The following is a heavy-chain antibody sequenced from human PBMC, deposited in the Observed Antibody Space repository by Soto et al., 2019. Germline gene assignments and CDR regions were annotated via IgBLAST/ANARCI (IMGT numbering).Heavy chain of an antibody. CDR3: ARVNGYYDSSGYYYYYYGMDV. J-gene: IGHJ6*02. CDR2: INAGIGDI. D-gene: IGHD3-22*01. CDR1: GYTFTSYA. Sequence: ASVKVSCKASGYTFTSYATHWVRQAPGQRPEWMGWINAGIGDIEYSQKFQGRVTITRDTSASTAYMELSSLRSEDTAVYHCARVNGYYDSSGYYYYYYGMDVWGQGTTVTVS. V-gene: IGHV1-3*01.